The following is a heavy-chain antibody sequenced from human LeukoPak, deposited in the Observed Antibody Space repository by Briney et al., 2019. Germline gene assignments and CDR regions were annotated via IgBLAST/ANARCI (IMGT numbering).Heavy chain of an antibody. CDR3: ARDRGVPDAFDI. J-gene: IGHJ3*02. V-gene: IGHV1-2*02. D-gene: IGHD3-10*01. CDR2: INPNSGGT. CDR1: GYTFTGYQ. Sequence: ASVKVSCKASGYTFTGYQMSWVRQAPGQGLEWMGWINPNSGGTNYAQKFQGRVTMTRDTSISTAYMEASSLRSDDTAVYYCARDRGVPDAFDIWGQGTMVTVSS.